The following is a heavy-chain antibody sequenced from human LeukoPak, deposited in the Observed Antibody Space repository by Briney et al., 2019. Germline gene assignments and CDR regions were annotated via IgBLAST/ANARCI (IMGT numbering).Heavy chain of an antibody. D-gene: IGHD3-22*01. CDR1: GGSINNYY. CDR3: ARGDYYDSSEIDY. CDR2: IHYSGST. J-gene: IGHJ4*02. V-gene: IGHV4-59*01. Sequence: PSETLSLTCTVSGGSINNYYWSWIRQPPGKGLEWIGYIHYSGSTHYNPSLKSRVTISVDTSKNQFSLKLSSVTAADTAVYYCARGDYYDSSEIDYWGQGTLVTVSS.